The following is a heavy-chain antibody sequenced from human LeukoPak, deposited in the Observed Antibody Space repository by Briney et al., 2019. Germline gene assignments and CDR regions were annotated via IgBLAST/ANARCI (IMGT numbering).Heavy chain of an antibody. J-gene: IGHJ4*02. CDR2: IRYSGTT. CDR3: ARVSSGGYFHTYYFDY. V-gene: IGHV4-59*01. CDR1: VGSINGYY. Sequence: PSETLSLTCTVSVGSINGYYWSWIRQPPGKGLEWIGYIRYSGTTNYSPSLRSRATISVDTSKNQFSLNLISVTAADTAIYYCARVSSGGYFHTYYFDYWGQGTLVTVSS. D-gene: IGHD3-22*01.